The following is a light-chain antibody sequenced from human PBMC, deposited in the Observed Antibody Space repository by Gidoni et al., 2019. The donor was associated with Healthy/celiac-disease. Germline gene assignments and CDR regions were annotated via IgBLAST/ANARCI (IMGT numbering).Light chain of an antibody. CDR2: GAS. CDR3: QQYGSSPALT. CDR1: QSVSSSY. Sequence: EIVLTPSPGTLSLSPGERGTLSCRASQSVSSSYLAWYQQKPGQAPRLLIYGASSRATGIPDRFSGSGSGTDFTLTISRLEPEDFAVYYCQQYGSSPALTFGGGTKVEI. V-gene: IGKV3-20*01. J-gene: IGKJ4*01.